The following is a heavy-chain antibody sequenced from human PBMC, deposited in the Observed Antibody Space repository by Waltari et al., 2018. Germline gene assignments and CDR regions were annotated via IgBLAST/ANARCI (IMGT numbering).Heavy chain of an antibody. Sequence: EVQLVESGGGLVKPGGSLRLSCAASVFTFSRYSMHWVRQAPGKGLEWVSYISSSSTIYYADSVKGRFTISRDNAKNSLYLQMNSLRAEDTAVYYCASGDGYNGFDYWGQGTLVTVSS. V-gene: IGHV3-21*05. CDR2: ISSSSTI. CDR1: VFTFSRYS. CDR3: ASGDGYNGFDY. D-gene: IGHD5-12*01. J-gene: IGHJ4*02.